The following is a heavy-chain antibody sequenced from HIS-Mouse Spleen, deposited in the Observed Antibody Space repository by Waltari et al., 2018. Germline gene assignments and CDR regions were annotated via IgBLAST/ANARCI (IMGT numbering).Heavy chain of an antibody. D-gene: IGHD7-27*01. CDR3: AKEEPGDYFDY. V-gene: IGHV3-30*18. CDR2: ISYDGSNK. Sequence: QVQLVESGGGVVQPGRSLRLSCAASGFTFSSHGINWVRQAPGKGLEWVAVISYDGSNKYYADSVKGRFTISRDNSKNTLYLQMNSLRAEDTAVYYCAKEEPGDYFDYWGQGTLVTVSS. CDR1: GFTFSSHG. J-gene: IGHJ4*02.